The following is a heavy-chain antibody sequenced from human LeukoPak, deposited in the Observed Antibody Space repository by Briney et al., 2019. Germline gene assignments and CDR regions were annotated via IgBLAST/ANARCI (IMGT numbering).Heavy chain of an antibody. D-gene: IGHD1-26*01. CDR1: GYXFTGYY. Sequence: GASVTVSCKSSGYXFTGYYVQWVGQAPGQGLQWMGWINPNSGGADYAQNFQGRVTMTRDTSISTAYLELNRLRSDDTAVYYCARGVRGGSSFASWGQGTLVTVSS. CDR2: INPNSGGA. V-gene: IGHV1-2*02. J-gene: IGHJ4*02. CDR3: ARGVRGGSSFAS.